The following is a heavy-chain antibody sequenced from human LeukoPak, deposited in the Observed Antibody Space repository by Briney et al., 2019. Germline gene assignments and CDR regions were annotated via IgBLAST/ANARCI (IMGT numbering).Heavy chain of an antibody. D-gene: IGHD5/OR15-5a*01. V-gene: IGHV3-23*01. J-gene: IGHJ4*02. CDR3: ANHLWRDLVSFGEGYYFGN. CDR2: IDGSGGST. Sequence: PRGSLRLSCAVSGFPFSNYAMSWVRQTPGKGLEWVSVIDGSGGSTYYADSVKGRFTISRDNSKNMLYLQMNSLRAEDTAVYFCANHLWRDLVSFGEGYYFGNWGQGTLVTVSS. CDR1: GFPFSNYA.